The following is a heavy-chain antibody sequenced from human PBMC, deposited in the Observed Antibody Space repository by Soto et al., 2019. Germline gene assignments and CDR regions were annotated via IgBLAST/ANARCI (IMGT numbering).Heavy chain of an antibody. Sequence: EVQVVESGGGLVQPGGSLRLSCAASGFTLSGYWMTWVRQAPGKGLEWVANIKEDGSETYYVDSVKGRFTISRDNAKNSLYLQLNSLRAEDTAVYYCAREVLVWFGEFLEDYYYHGMDVWGQGTTVTVSS. J-gene: IGHJ6*02. V-gene: IGHV3-7*05. CDR3: AREVLVWFGEFLEDYYYHGMDV. D-gene: IGHD3-10*01. CDR2: IKEDGSET. CDR1: GFTLSGYW.